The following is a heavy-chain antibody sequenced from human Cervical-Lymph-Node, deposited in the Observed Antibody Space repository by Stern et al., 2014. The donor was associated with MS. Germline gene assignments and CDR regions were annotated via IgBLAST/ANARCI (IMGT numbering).Heavy chain of an antibody. CDR1: GG. CDR2: IIPFVGTA. V-gene: IGHV1-69*06. D-gene: IGHD3-10*01. CDR3: ARGAGDNWFDP. J-gene: IGHJ5*02. Sequence: VQLVESGADVKKPGSSLRVSCKASGGISWLRQAPGQGLEWMGGIIPFVGTANYAQDFQGRLTIIADTSTNTTYMELSRLRFDDTAVYYCARGAGDNWFDPWGQGTLVSVSS.